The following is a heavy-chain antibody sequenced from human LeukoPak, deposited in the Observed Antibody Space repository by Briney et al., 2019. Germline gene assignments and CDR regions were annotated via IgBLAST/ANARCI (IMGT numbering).Heavy chain of an antibody. CDR2: IYHSGST. CDR1: GGSISSSNW. CDR3: ARDPTIAAAGPFDP. V-gene: IGHV4-4*02. J-gene: IGHJ5*02. Sequence: SGTLSLTCAVSGGSISSSNWWSWVRQPPGKGLEWIGEIYHSGSTNYNPSLKSRVTISVDTSKNQFSLKLSSVTAADTAVYYCARDPTIAAAGPFDPWGQGTLVTVSS. D-gene: IGHD6-13*01.